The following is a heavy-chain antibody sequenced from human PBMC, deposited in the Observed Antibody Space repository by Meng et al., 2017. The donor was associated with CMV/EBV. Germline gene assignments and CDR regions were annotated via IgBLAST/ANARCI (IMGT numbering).Heavy chain of an antibody. Sequence: ASALVFCYASGYSFTGYYMLWVRQAPPQGLEWMGWINPNSGGTNYAQKIQGRVTMTRDTSISTAYMGLSRLRSDDTAGYYCAGQVSIAARPNYYGMDVWGQGTTVTVSS. J-gene: IGHJ6*02. D-gene: IGHD6-6*01. CDR3: AGQVSIAARPNYYGMDV. CDR1: GYSFTGYY. V-gene: IGHV1-2*02. CDR2: INPNSGGT.